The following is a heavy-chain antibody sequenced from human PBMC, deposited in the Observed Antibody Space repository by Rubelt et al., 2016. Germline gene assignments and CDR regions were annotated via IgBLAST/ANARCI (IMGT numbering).Heavy chain of an antibody. Sequence: QVQLQESGPGLVKPSETLSLTCIVSGGPISSYYWSWIRQSPGKGLEWIGYIYDSGSTNYNPSLKSQVTISVDTSRNQFPLKWSPVTAADTAVYYCASNTKYSNWHGMNAWGQGTTVIVSS. J-gene: IGHJ6*02. V-gene: IGHV4-59*08. CDR1: GGPISSYY. CDR2: IYDSGST. CDR3: ASNTKYSNWHGMNA. D-gene: IGHD6-6*01.